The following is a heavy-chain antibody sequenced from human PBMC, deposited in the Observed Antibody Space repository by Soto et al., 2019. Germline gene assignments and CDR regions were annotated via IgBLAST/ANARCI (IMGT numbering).Heavy chain of an antibody. Sequence: QVQLVQSGAEVKKPGASVKVSCKASGYTFTSYGISWVRQAPGQGLEWMGWISAYNGNTNYAQKLQGRVTMTTDTSTSTPYLELRSLRYDDTAVYYCGSSLRVGYGLDGERDWGQGTLGPVSS. CDR1: GYTFTSYG. CDR3: GSSLRVGYGLDGERD. CDR2: ISAYNGNT. V-gene: IGHV1-18*01. D-gene: IGHD5-18*01. J-gene: IGHJ4*02.